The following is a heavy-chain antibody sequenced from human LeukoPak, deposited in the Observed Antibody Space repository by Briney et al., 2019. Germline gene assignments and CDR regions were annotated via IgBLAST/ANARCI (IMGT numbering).Heavy chain of an antibody. D-gene: IGHD3-10*01. Sequence: ASETLSLTCTVSGGSITGYYWSWIRQPPGKGLEWIGYIYYSGNTNYNPSLKSRVTISVDTSKNQLSLKLSSVTAADTAVYYCASLRYGSGSQGALDYGSDYWGQGTLVTVSS. CDR3: ASLRYGSGSQGALDYGSDY. J-gene: IGHJ4*02. CDR2: IYYSGNT. V-gene: IGHV4-59*01. CDR1: GGSITGYY.